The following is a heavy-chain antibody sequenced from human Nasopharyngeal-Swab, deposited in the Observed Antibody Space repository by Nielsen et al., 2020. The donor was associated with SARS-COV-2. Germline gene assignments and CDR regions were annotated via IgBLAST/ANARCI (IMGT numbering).Heavy chain of an antibody. CDR1: GGSVSSGSYY. Sequence: SETLSLTCTVSGGSVSSGSYYWSWIRQPPGKGLEWIGYIYYSGSTNYNPSLKSRVTISVDTSKNQFSLKLSSVTAADTAVYYCAREGSTSPWNGYYYGMDVWGRGTTVTVSS. CDR3: AREGSTSPWNGYYYGMDV. CDR2: IYYSGST. D-gene: IGHD2-2*01. J-gene: IGHJ6*02. V-gene: IGHV4-61*01.